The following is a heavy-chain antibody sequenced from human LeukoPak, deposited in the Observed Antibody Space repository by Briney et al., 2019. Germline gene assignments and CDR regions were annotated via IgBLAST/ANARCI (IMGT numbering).Heavy chain of an antibody. Sequence: ASVKVSCKASGYTFTGYYMHWVRQAPGQGLEWMGWINPNSGGTNYAQKFQGRVTMTRDTSISTAYMELSRLRSDDTAVYYCARSSGSYSHFDYWGQGTLVTVSS. CDR2: INPNSGGT. CDR3: ARSSGSYSHFDY. D-gene: IGHD1-26*01. CDR1: GYTFTGYY. J-gene: IGHJ4*02. V-gene: IGHV1-2*02.